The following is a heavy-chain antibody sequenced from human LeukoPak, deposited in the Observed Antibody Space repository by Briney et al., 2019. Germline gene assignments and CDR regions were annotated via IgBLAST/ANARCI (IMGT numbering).Heavy chain of an antibody. Sequence: PSETLSLTCTVTGGSISSYYWSWIRQPPGKGLEWIGYIYYSGSTNYNPSLKSRVTISVDTSKNQFSLKLSSVPAADTAVYYWARSSPQYYYYYGMDVWGQGTTVTVSS. CDR2: IYYSGST. CDR3: ARSSPQYYYYYGMDV. J-gene: IGHJ6*02. V-gene: IGHV4-59*08. CDR1: GGSISSYY.